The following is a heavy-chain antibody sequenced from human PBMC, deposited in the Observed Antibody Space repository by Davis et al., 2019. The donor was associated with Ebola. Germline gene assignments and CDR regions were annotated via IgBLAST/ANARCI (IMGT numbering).Heavy chain of an antibody. V-gene: IGHV3-23*01. CDR1: GFLFSNFD. CDR3: ARYCHYRDCSYFDS. CDR2: SSASEGHT. D-gene: IGHD2-15*01. J-gene: IGHJ4*02. Sequence: GESLKISCASSGFLFSNFDMSWVRHVPGKGLAWLSPSSASEGHTHYSDSVRGRFTISRDNSTDTLFLQMNSLRAEDTATYYCARYCHYRDCSYFDSWGQGTRVAVSS.